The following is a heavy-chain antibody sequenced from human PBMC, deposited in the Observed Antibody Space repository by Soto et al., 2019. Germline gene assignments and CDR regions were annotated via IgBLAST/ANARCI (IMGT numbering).Heavy chain of an antibody. CDR3: ARLPFPWGWFDP. Sequence: QVQLLESGGGLVKPGGSLRLSCAASGIVLSDYMSWVRQAPGKGLEWLSYISGSGRTIYSADSVKGRFTISRDNATNSLYLQMNNVRTEDTAVYYCARLPFPWGWFDPWGQGTLVTVSS. V-gene: IGHV3-11*01. CDR1: GIVLSDY. CDR2: ISGSGRTI. D-gene: IGHD3-16*01. J-gene: IGHJ5*02.